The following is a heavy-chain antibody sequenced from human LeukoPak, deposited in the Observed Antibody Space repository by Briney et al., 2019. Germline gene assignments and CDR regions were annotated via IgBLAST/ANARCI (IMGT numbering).Heavy chain of an antibody. Sequence: GGSLRLSCAASGFTFSNAWMNWVRQASGKGLEWVGRIKSKTDGGTTDYAAPVKGRFTISRDDSKNTLYLQMNSLKTEDTAVYYCTTPSDDYGDYFYYYYGMDVWGQGTTVTVSS. CDR3: TTPSDDYGDYFYYYYGMDV. CDR1: GFTFSNAW. CDR2: IKSKTDGGTT. D-gene: IGHD4-17*01. J-gene: IGHJ6*02. V-gene: IGHV3-15*07.